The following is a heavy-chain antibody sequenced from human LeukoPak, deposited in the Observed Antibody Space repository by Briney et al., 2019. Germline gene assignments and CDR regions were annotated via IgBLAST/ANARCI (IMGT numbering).Heavy chain of an antibody. Sequence: PSETLSLTCTVSGGSISSGGYYWSWIRQPPGKGLEWIGYIYHSGSTYYNPSLKSRVTISVDRSKNQFSLKLSSVTAADTAVYYCARDEREWELLSNWGQGTLVTVSS. CDR3: ARDEREWELLSN. CDR1: GGSISSGGYY. CDR2: IYHSGST. J-gene: IGHJ4*02. D-gene: IGHD1-26*01. V-gene: IGHV4-30-2*01.